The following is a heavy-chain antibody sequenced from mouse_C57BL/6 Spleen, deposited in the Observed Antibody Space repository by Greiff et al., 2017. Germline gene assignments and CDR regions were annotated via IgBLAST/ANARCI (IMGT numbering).Heavy chain of an antibody. J-gene: IGHJ4*01. CDR1: GFTFSNYW. CDR3: TGGGYYYAMDY. Sequence: EVQLQESGGGLVQPGGSMKLSCVASGFTFSNYWMNWVRQSPEKGLEWVAQIRLKSDNYATHYAESVKGRFTISRDDSKSSVYLQMNNLRAEDTGIYYCTGGGYYYAMDYWGQGTSVTVSS. CDR2: IRLKSDNYAT. V-gene: IGHV6-3*01.